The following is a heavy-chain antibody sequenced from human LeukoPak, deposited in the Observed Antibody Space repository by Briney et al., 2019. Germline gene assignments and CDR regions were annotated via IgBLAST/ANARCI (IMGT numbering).Heavy chain of an antibody. CDR2: ILYSTDNT. CDR1: GFNLTNYA. V-gene: IGHV3-30*04. J-gene: IGHJ6*04. D-gene: IGHD5-24*01. Sequence: GGSLRLSCAASGFNLTNYAMHWVRQAPGKGLEWVTLILYSTDNTYYADPVKGRFTFYRDKSKNTLYLQMKSLTPDDSAIYYCATDPRDGGQNVWGKGTTVTVSS. CDR3: ATDPRDGGQNV.